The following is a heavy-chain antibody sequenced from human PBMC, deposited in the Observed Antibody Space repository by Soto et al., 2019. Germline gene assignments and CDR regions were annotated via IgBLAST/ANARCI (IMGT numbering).Heavy chain of an antibody. V-gene: IGHV1-69*01. Sequence: QVQLVQSGAEVKKPGSSVRVSCKASGGTPSNSAFSWVRQAPGQGLEWMGGIIPVFGIVKYAQNLEGRVTITSDESANTAYMVLSSRRYEDRAVHYCASGRRLMVSRRAYYGMDVWGQGTTVTVAS. CDR3: ASGRRLMVSRRAYYGMDV. CDR1: GGTPSNSA. D-gene: IGHD2-8*01. CDR2: IIPVFGIV. J-gene: IGHJ6*02.